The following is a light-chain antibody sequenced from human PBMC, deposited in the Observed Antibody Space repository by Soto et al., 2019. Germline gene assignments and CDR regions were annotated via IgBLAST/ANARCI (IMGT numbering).Light chain of an antibody. Sequence: EIVMTQSPATLSVSPGERATLSCRASQSVSSNLAWYQQKPGQAPRLLFYGASTRATGIPVRFSASGSGTEFTLTISSLEPEDFAVYFCQQYGSSPRTFGQGTKVEIK. V-gene: IGKV3-15*01. CDR3: QQYGSSPRT. J-gene: IGKJ1*01. CDR1: QSVSSN. CDR2: GAS.